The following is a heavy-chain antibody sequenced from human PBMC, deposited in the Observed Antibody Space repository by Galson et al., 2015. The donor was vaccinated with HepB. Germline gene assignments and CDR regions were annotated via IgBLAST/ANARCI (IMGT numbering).Heavy chain of an antibody. D-gene: IGHD6-13*01. V-gene: IGHV3-30*18. CDR3: AKDGTIAEAGTDY. CDR1: GFTFSSYG. CDR2: ISYDGSNK. Sequence: SLRLSCAASGFTFSSYGMHWVRQAPGKGLEWVAVISYDGSNKYYADSVKGRFTISRDNSKNTLYLQMNSLRAEDTAVYYCAKDGTIAEAGTDYWGQGTLVTVSS. J-gene: IGHJ4*02.